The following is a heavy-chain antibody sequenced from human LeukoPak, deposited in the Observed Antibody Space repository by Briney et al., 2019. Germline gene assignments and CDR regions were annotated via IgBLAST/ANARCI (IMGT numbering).Heavy chain of an antibody. V-gene: IGHV3-7*04. Sequence: GGSLRLSCAASGFTFSTYWMSWVRQAPGKGLEWVANIHQDGNEKYYMDSVKGRFAISRDNAKNSLFLQMNNLRVEDSAVYYCARGDAFSGDYWGQGTLVTVSS. D-gene: IGHD2-2*01. CDR2: IHQDGNEK. CDR3: ARGDAFSGDY. J-gene: IGHJ4*02. CDR1: GFTFSTYW.